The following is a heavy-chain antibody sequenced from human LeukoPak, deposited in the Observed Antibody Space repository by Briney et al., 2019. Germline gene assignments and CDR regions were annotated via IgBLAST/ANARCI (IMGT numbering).Heavy chain of an antibody. J-gene: IGHJ4*02. CDR2: ISGSGGST. Sequence: PGGSLRLSCAASGFTFSSYATSWVRQAPGKGLEWVSAISGSGGSTYYADSVKGRFTISRDNAKNSLFLQMNSLRAEDTAVYYCARMRQQLAPGGFDYWGQGTLVTVSS. CDR3: ARMRQQLAPGGFDY. V-gene: IGHV3-23*01. CDR1: GFTFSSYA. D-gene: IGHD6-13*01.